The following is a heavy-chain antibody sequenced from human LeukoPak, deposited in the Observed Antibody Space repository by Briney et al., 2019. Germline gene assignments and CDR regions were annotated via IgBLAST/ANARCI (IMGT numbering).Heavy chain of an antibody. CDR3: ARAITGPVDY. Sequence: SETLSLTCAVYGGSFSGYHWSWIRQPPGKGLEWIGEINHSGSTNYNPSLKSRVTISVDTSKNQFSLKLSSVTAADTAVYYCARAITGPVDYWGQGTLVTVSS. V-gene: IGHV4-34*01. J-gene: IGHJ4*02. D-gene: IGHD3-10*01. CDR1: GGSFSGYH. CDR2: INHSGST.